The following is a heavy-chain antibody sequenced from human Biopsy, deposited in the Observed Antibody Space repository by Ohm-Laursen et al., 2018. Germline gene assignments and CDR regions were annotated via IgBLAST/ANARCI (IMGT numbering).Heavy chain of an antibody. CDR3: ARGRLSGTRRALDI. CDR1: GGTFSNYA. V-gene: IGHV1-8*01. CDR2: MNPKSGDT. J-gene: IGHJ3*02. Sequence: SVKVSCKASGGTFSNYAISWVRQASGQGLEWMGWMNPKSGDTGYAHKFQGRVTMARNASISTANMEMSSLRSEDTAVYYCARGRLSGTRRALDIWGQGTMVTVSS. D-gene: IGHD1-7*01.